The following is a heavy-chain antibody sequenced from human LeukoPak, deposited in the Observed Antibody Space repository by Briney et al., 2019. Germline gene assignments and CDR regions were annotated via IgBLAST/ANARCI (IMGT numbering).Heavy chain of an antibody. CDR3: ARDPPGLTLGSPGDY. J-gene: IGHJ4*02. D-gene: IGHD3-16*01. CDR2: ISANNGDT. Sequence: VASVKVSCKASGYTFTSYGIAWVRQAPGQGLQWMGWISANNGDTSYSQKLQGRVTMTTDTSTNTAYMELRSLTSDDTAVYYCARDPPGLTLGSPGDYWGQGTLVIVSS. CDR1: GYTFTSYG. V-gene: IGHV1-18*01.